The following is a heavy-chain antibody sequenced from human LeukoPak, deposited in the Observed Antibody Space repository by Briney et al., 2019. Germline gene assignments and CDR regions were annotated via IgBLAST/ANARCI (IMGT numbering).Heavy chain of an antibody. CDR1: GFTVSNYW. V-gene: IGHV3-7*01. CDR2: IKRDGSET. CDR3: ARDLSYCSSTSCYSASLDY. D-gene: IGHD2-2*02. J-gene: IGHJ4*02. Sequence: PGGSLRLSCAASGFTVSNYWMTWVRQAPGKGLEWVAKIKRDGSETYYVDSVKGRFTISRDNAKNSLYLQMNSLRAEDTAVYYCARDLSYCSSTSCYSASLDYWGQGTLVTVSS.